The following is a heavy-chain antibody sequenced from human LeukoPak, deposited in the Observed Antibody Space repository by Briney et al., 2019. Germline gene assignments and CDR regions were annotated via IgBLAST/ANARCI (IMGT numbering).Heavy chain of an antibody. CDR1: GFTFSSYA. CDR2: ISSSSSTI. Sequence: GGSLRLSCAASGFTFSSYAMSWVRQAPGKGLEWVSYISSSSSTIYYADSVKGRFTISRDDAKNSLYLQMNSLRAEDTAVYYCARAKNGMDVWGQGTTVTVSS. CDR3: ARAKNGMDV. V-gene: IGHV3-48*01. J-gene: IGHJ6*02.